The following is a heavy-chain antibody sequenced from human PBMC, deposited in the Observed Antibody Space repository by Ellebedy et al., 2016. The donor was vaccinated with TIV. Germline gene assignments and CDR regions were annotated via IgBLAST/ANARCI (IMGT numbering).Heavy chain of an antibody. CDR2: ISGSDGST. CDR3: AKDRHNGYGGFDY. Sequence: GGSLRLXXAASGFTFSSFAMSWVRQAPGKGLEWVSGISGSDGSTYYADSVKGRFTISRDNSKNTLYLQMNRLRAEDTAVYYCAKDRHNGYGGFDYWGQGTLVTVSS. J-gene: IGHJ4*02. CDR1: GFTFSSFA. V-gene: IGHV3-23*01. D-gene: IGHD5-12*01.